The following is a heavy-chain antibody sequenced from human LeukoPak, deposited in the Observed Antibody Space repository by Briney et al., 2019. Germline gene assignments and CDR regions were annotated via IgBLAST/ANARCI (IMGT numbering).Heavy chain of an antibody. CDR1: GFTFSSHA. D-gene: IGHD6-19*01. CDR2: LSGSGGST. V-gene: IGHV3-23*01. CDR3: AKGLAVAGHFDY. J-gene: IGHJ4*02. Sequence: GGSLRLSCAASGFTFSSHAMSWVRQAPGKGLEWVSALSGSGGSTYYADSVKGRFTISRDKSKNPLYLQMNSLRAEDTAVYYCAKGLAVAGHFDYWGQGTLVTVSS.